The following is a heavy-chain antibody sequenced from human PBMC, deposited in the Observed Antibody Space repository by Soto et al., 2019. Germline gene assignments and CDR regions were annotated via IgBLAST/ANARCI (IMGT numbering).Heavy chain of an antibody. CDR2: IYYTGTT. D-gene: IGHD3-3*01. J-gene: IGHJ5*02. V-gene: IGHV4-59*01. Sequence: SETLSLTCTVSGGSISTYYWSWIRQPPGKGLEWIGFIYYTGTTNCNPSLKSRITISVDTSKNQFSLKLSSVTAADTSVYYCARNSIFGVDNWFDPWGQGTLVTVSS. CDR3: ARNSIFGVDNWFDP. CDR1: GGSISTYY.